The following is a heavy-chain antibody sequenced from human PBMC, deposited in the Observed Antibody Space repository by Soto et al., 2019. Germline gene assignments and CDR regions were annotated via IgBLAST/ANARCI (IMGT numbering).Heavy chain of an antibody. J-gene: IGHJ3*02. D-gene: IGHD6-13*01. CDR1: GYSFTSYW. Sequence: LGESLKISCKGSGYSFTSYWIGWVRQMPGKGLEWMGIIYPGDSDTRYSPSFQGQVTISADKSISTAYLQWSSLKASDTAMYYCARPAGVVQQLVPIDAFDIWGQGTMVTVSS. V-gene: IGHV5-51*01. CDR2: IYPGDSDT. CDR3: ARPAGVVQQLVPIDAFDI.